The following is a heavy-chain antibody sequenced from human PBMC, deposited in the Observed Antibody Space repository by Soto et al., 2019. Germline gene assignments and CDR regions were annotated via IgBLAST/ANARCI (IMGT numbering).Heavy chain of an antibody. CDR2: MHHSGRT. CDR1: GWSINTYY. J-gene: IGHJ4*02. D-gene: IGHD2-15*01. V-gene: IGHV4-59*06. CDR3: ARWVEVSLDYFDS. Sequence: PSETLSLTCTVSGWSINTYYWSWVRQNPGKDLEWIGHMHHSGRTHYNPSLKSRVAISVDTSKNQFSLYLNSVTAADTAVYYCARWVEVSLDYFDSWGQGTPVTVSS.